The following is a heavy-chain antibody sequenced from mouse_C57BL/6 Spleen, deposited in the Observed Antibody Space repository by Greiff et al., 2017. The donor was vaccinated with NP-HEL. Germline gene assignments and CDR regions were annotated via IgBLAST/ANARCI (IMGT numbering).Heavy chain of an antibody. J-gene: IGHJ4*01. Sequence: QVQLQQPGAELVKPGASVKMSCKASGYTFTSYWITWVKQRPGQGLEWIGDIYPGSGSTNYNEKFKSKATLTVDTSSSTAYMQLSSLTSEDSAVDYCARIQNYRNCYAMDYWGQGTSVTVAS. D-gene: IGHD2-5*01. CDR1: GYTFTSYW. V-gene: IGHV1-55*01. CDR2: IYPGSGST. CDR3: ARIQNYRNCYAMDY.